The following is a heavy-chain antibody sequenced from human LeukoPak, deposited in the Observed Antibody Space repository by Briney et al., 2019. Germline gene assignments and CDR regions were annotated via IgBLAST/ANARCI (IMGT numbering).Heavy chain of an antibody. CDR2: INPNSGGT. D-gene: IGHD3-22*01. Sequence: GASVKVSCKASGYTFTGYYMHWVRRAPGQGLEWMGWINPNSGGTNYAQKFQGRVTMTRDTSISTAYMELSRLRSDDTAVYYCANNYYDSSGYRTSHPIIWGQGTMVTVSS. CDR3: ANNYYDSSGYRTSHPII. J-gene: IGHJ3*02. CDR1: GYTFTGYY. V-gene: IGHV1-2*02.